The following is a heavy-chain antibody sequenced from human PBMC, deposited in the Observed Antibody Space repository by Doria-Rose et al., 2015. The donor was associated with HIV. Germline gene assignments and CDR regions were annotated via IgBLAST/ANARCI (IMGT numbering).Heavy chain of an antibody. Sequence: QVQLQQWDAGLLKPSETLSLTCAVYGVAFSDYYWTWNRQPPGKGLEWIGEINHSGNSNYTPSLKSRVTISVDTSKNQFSLKLTSVTAADTAVYYCVREGRGTAVVGGYYYDYWGQGTLVTVSS. CDR3: VREGRGTAVVGGYYYDY. J-gene: IGHJ4*02. CDR2: INHSGNS. CDR1: GVAFSDYY. D-gene: IGHD2-21*01. V-gene: IGHV4-34*01.